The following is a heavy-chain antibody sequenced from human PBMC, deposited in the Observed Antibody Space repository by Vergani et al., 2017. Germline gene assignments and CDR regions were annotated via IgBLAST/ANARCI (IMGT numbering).Heavy chain of an antibody. D-gene: IGHD2-15*01. Sequence: QVQLVQSGAEVKKPGSSVKVSCKASGGTFSSYAISWVRQAPGQGLEWMGRIIPILGTANYAQKFQGRVTMTTDTSTSTAYMELRSLRSDDTAVYYCAREGMYCSGGSCYYFDYWGQGTLVTVSS. CDR2: IIPILGTA. V-gene: IGHV1-69*09. CDR3: AREGMYCSGGSCYYFDY. J-gene: IGHJ4*02. CDR1: GGTFSSYA.